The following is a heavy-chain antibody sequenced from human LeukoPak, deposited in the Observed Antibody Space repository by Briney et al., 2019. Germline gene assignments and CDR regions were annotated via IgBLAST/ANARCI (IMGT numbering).Heavy chain of an antibody. V-gene: IGHV4-59*01. CDR1: GGSISSYY. J-gene: IGHJ2*01. CDR2: IYYSGST. Sequence: PSETLSLTCTVSGGSISSYYWSWIRQPPGKGLEWIGYIYYSGSTNYNPSLKSRVTISVDTSKNQFSLKLSSVTAAATAVYYCARLPYSYGSGAGYLDLWGRGTLVTVSS. CDR3: ARLPYSYGSGAGYLDL. D-gene: IGHD5-18*01.